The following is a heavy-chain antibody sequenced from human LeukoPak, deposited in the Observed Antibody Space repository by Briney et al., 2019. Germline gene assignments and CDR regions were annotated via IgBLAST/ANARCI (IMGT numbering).Heavy chain of an antibody. J-gene: IGHJ4*02. V-gene: IGHV3-7*01. Sequence: GGSLRLSCAASGFTFSSYWMSWVRQPPGKGLEWVANIKHEGSEKYYVGSVEGRFTISRDNAKNSLYLQMNSLRAEDTAVYYCARVGTAEGTLEDYWGQGTLVTVSS. CDR1: GFTFSSYW. CDR2: IKHEGSEK. D-gene: IGHD6-13*01. CDR3: ARVGTAEGTLEDY.